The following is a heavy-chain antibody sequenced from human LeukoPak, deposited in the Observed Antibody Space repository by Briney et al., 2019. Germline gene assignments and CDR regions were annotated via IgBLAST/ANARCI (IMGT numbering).Heavy chain of an antibody. D-gene: IGHD3-10*01. Sequence: GGSLRLSCAASGFTFSSYAMHWVRQAPGKGLEWVANIKQDGSEKYYVDSVKGRFTISRDNAKNSLYLQMNSLRAEDTAVYYCARDRVGHYYGSGHFDYWGQGTLVTVSS. CDR3: ARDRVGHYYGSGHFDY. J-gene: IGHJ4*02. CDR1: GFTFSSYA. CDR2: IKQDGSEK. V-gene: IGHV3-7*01.